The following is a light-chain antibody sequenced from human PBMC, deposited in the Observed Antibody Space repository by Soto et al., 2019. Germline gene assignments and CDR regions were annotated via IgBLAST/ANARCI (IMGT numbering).Light chain of an antibody. J-gene: IGLJ3*02. V-gene: IGLV1-44*01. CDR3: AVWDDSLNGWV. Sequence: LTQAPSASGTPGQRVTISCSGTSSNIGSNTVNWYQQLPGTAPKLLIYNNDQRPSGVPDRFSGSKSGTSASLAIGGLQSEDEADYYCAVWDDSLNGWVFGGGTKVTVL. CDR1: SSNIGSNT. CDR2: NND.